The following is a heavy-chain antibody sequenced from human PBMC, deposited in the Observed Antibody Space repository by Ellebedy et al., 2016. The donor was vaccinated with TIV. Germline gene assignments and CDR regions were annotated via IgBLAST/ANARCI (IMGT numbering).Heavy chain of an antibody. J-gene: IGHJ4*02. CDR3: ARGDKYYYESGGYHYTY. D-gene: IGHD3-22*01. V-gene: IGHV1-46*01. Sequence: ASVKVSCKASGYTFTSYFMYWVRQAPGQGLEWMGIINPNGGGTNYAQKFQGRVTMTRDTSTSTVYMELSSLRSEDTAVYYCARGDKYYYESGGYHYTYWGQGTLVTVSS. CDR2: INPNGGGT. CDR1: GYTFTSYF.